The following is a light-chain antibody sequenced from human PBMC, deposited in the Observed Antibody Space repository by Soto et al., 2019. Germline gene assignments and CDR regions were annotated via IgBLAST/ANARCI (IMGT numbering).Light chain of an antibody. V-gene: IGKV3-15*01. J-gene: IGKJ1*01. CDR3: QQYNNWPRT. Sequence: EIVLTQTPATLSVSPGERATLSCRASQSVSSNLAWYQHKPGQAPRLLIYGASSRATGIPARFSGSGFATEFTLTISSLQSEDFAVYYCQQYNNWPRTFGQGTKVDIK. CDR1: QSVSSN. CDR2: GAS.